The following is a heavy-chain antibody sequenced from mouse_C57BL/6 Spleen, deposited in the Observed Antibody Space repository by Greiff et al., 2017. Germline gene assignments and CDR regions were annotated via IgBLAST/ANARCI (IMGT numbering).Heavy chain of an antibody. CDR2: ISDGGSYT. CDR1: GFTFSSYA. V-gene: IGHV5-4*01. CDR3: ARDGLNFDY. Sequence: EVHLVESGGGLVKPGGSLKLSCAASGFTFSSYAMSWVRQTPEKRLEWVATISDGGSYTYYPDNVKGRFTISRDNAKNNLYLQMSHLKSEDTAMYYCARDGLNFDYWGQGTTLTVSS. J-gene: IGHJ2*01.